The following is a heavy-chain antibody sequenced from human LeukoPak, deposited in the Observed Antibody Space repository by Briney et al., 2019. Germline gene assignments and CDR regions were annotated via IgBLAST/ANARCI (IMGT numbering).Heavy chain of an antibody. CDR3: AKGSYYYYYMGV. Sequence: GGSLRLSCAASGFTFDDYTMHWVRQAPGKGLEWVSLISWDGGSTYYADSVKGRFTISRDNSKNSLYLQMNSLRTEDTALYYCAKGSYYYYYMGVWGKGTTVTVSS. J-gene: IGHJ6*03. CDR1: GFTFDDYT. V-gene: IGHV3-43*01. CDR2: ISWDGGST.